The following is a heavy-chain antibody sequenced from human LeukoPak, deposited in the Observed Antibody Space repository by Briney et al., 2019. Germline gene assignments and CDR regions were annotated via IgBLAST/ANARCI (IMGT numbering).Heavy chain of an antibody. CDR3: ARDVVQVTEMGMFSYYYVMDV. J-gene: IGHJ6*02. CDR1: GFTFSSYS. Sequence: GGFLRLSCAASGFTFSSYSMNWVRQAPGKGLEWVSSISSSSSYIYYADSVKGRFTISRDNAKNSLYLQMNSLRAEDTAVFYCARDVVQVTEMGMFSYYYVMDVWGQGTTVTVSS. V-gene: IGHV3-21*01. CDR2: ISSSSSYI. D-gene: IGHD2-21*02.